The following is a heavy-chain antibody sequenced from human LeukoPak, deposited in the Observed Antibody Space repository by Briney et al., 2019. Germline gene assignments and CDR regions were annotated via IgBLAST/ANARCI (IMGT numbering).Heavy chain of an antibody. CDR2: ISSSSSTI. CDR1: GFTFSSYS. J-gene: IGHJ6*03. Sequence: GGSLRLSCAASGFTFSSYSMNWVRQAPGKGLEWVSYISSSSSTIYYADSVKGRFTISRDNAKNSLYLQMNSLRAEDTAVYYCAREARSSGYFVYYYYYYMDVWGKGTTVTVSS. CDR3: AREARSSGYFVYYYYYYMDV. V-gene: IGHV3-48*04. D-gene: IGHD3-22*01.